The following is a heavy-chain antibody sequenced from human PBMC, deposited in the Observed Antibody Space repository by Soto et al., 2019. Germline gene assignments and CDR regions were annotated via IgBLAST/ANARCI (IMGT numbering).Heavy chain of an antibody. CDR1: GFTFSSYA. CDR2: ISGSGGST. CDR3: AKNAGIDTSYTVYYYYYGMDV. Sequence: EVQLLESGGGLVQPGGSLRLSCAASGFTFSSYAMSWVRQAPGKGLEWVSAISGSGGSTYYADSVKGRFTISRDNSKNTLYLPMNSLRAEDTAVYYCAKNAGIDTSYTVYYYYYGMDVWGQGTTVTVSS. J-gene: IGHJ6*02. V-gene: IGHV3-23*01. D-gene: IGHD4-17*01.